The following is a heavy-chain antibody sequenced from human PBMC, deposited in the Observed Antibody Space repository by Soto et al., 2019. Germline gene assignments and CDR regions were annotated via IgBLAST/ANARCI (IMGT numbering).Heavy chain of an antibody. Sequence: SETLSLTCTVSGGSIRSGGYYWTWIRQHPGKGLEWIGYIHYTGSTYYNPSLRSRVTISEDTSKNQFSLKLSSVTAADTAVYYCARDPISGMDVWGQGTTVT. V-gene: IGHV4-31*03. CDR2: IHYTGST. CDR1: GGSIRSGGYY. CDR3: ARDPISGMDV. J-gene: IGHJ6*02. D-gene: IGHD3-3*02.